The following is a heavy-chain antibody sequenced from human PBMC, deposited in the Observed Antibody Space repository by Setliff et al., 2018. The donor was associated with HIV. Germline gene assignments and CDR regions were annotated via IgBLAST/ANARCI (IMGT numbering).Heavy chain of an antibody. D-gene: IGHD6-6*01. CDR3: AREALVSSYYFDY. V-gene: IGHV3-7*01. CDR1: RFSFSTFW. Sequence: GGSLRLSCATSRFSFSTFWMTWVRQAPGKGLEWIANINGDGSEKYYVDSVKGRFTISRDNAKNSLYLQMNGLRAEDTAVYYCAREALVSSYYFDYWGQGTLVTVSS. J-gene: IGHJ4*02. CDR2: INGDGSEK.